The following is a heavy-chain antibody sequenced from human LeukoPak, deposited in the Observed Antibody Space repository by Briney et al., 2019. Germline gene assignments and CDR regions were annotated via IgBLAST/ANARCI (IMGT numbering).Heavy chain of an antibody. Sequence: SETLSLTCAVSGDSINNNIWWTWVRQPPGKGLEWIGEIHHGGSTNYKPSLKSRVTISVDKSKNQFSLMLTSVTAADTAIYYCARKSATDYYETDYWGQGALVTVSS. D-gene: IGHD3-9*01. CDR2: IHHGGST. CDR1: GDSINNNIW. CDR3: ARKSATDYYETDY. J-gene: IGHJ4*02. V-gene: IGHV4-4*02.